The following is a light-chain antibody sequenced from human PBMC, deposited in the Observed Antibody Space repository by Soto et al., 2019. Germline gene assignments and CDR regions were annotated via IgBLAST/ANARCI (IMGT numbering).Light chain of an antibody. CDR1: QSVSSSY. J-gene: IGKJ1*01. CDR3: QQYGRT. Sequence: ELVLTQSPGNLSLSPGSRSTISCRASQSVSSSYLAWYQQKPGQAPRLLIYGASSRATGIPDRFSGSGSGTDFTLTISRLEPEDFAVYYCQQYGRTFGQWTKVDI. V-gene: IGKV3-20*01. CDR2: GAS.